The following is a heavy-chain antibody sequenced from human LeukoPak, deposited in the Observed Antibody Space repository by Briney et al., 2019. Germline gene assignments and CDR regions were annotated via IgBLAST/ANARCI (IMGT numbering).Heavy chain of an antibody. Sequence: GGSLRLSCAASGFTFSSYGMHWVRQAPGKGLEWVAFIRYDGSNKYYADSVKGRFTISRDNSKNTPYLQMNSLRAEDTAVYYCAKDRTPDSSGYYYVREFDPWGQGTLVTVSS. V-gene: IGHV3-30*02. CDR3: AKDRTPDSSGYYYVREFDP. D-gene: IGHD3-22*01. CDR2: IRYDGSNK. CDR1: GFTFSSYG. J-gene: IGHJ5*02.